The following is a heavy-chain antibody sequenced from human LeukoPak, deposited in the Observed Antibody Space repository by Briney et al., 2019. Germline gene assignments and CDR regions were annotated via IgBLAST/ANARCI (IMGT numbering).Heavy chain of an antibody. V-gene: IGHV4-4*02. Sequence: SGTLSLTCAVSGGSISRSNWWSWVRQPPGKGLEWIGETYYSGTTNYNPSLKSRVTISVDKSRNQFSLKLSSVTAADTAVYYCTTGLWYYDTSGYYLVDYWGQGTLVTVSS. D-gene: IGHD3-22*01. J-gene: IGHJ4*02. CDR1: GGSISRSNW. CDR3: TTGLWYYDTSGYYLVDY. CDR2: TYYSGTT.